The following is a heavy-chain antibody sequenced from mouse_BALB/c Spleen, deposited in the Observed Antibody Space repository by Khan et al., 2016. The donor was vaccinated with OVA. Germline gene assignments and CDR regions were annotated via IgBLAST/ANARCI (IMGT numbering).Heavy chain of an antibody. CDR2: IWSGGTT. CDR3: ARNYDYDEGLAY. J-gene: IGHJ3*01. D-gene: IGHD2-4*01. V-gene: IGHV2-2*02. Sequence: QVQLQQSGPGLVQPSQSLSITCTVSGFSLTTYGVHWVRQSPGKGLEWLGVIWSGGTTDYSAAFISRLSITKDKSKSQVFFKMNSLQANDTAIYYCARNYDYDEGLAYWGQGTLVTVSA. CDR1: GFSLTTYG.